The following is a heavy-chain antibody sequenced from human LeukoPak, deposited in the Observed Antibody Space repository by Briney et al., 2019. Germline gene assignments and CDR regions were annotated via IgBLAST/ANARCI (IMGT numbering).Heavy chain of an antibody. V-gene: IGHV4-4*07. Sequence: SETLSLTCTVSGGSISSYYWSWIRQPAGKGLEWIGRIYTSGSTNYNPSLKSRVTMSVDTSKNQFSLKLSSVTAADTAVYYCASRSSYDILTGYYSIDYWGQGTLVTVSS. CDR2: IYTSGST. CDR1: GGSISSYY. D-gene: IGHD3-9*01. CDR3: ASRSSYDILTGYYSIDY. J-gene: IGHJ4*02.